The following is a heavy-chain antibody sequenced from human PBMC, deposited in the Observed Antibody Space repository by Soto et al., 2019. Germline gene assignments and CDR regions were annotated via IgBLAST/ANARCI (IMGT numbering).Heavy chain of an antibody. Sequence: QLQLQESGPGLVKPSETLSLTCTVSGGSISSSSYYWGWIRQPPGKGLEWIGTISYSGNTYYNPSLKIXXTXSXXTSKSQFSLKLSSVTAADTAVYSWARHADLYYFDYWGQGTLVTVSS. CDR1: GGSISSSSYY. CDR3: ARHADLYYFDY. V-gene: IGHV4-39*01. CDR2: ISYSGNT. J-gene: IGHJ4*02.